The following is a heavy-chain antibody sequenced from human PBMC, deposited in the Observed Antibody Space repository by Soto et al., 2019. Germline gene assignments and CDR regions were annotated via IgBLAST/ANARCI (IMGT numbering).Heavy chain of an antibody. CDR3: ASMYYYDTSGSGPL. J-gene: IGHJ4*02. CDR1: GGSFSGDY. Sequence: SETLSLTCAVYGGSFSGDYWSWIRQPPGKGLEWIGEINHSGSTNYNPSLKSRVTISVDTSKNQFSLKLSSVTAADTAVYYCASMYYYDTSGSGPLWGQGTLVTVSS. D-gene: IGHD3-22*01. CDR2: INHSGST. V-gene: IGHV4-34*01.